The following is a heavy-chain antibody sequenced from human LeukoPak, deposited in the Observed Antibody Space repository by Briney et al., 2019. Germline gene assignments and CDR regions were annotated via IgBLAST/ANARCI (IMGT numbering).Heavy chain of an antibody. D-gene: IGHD6-19*01. CDR2: IYYSGST. J-gene: IGHJ6*03. CDR3: ARNSQSPYYFFYMDV. V-gene: IGHV4-39*07. CDR1: GGSVSSSDYY. Sequence: SETLSLTYTVSGGSVSSSDYYWGWIRQPPGKGLEWIGSIYYSGSTYYSPSLKSRVTISVDTSKNQFSLKLSAVTAADTAVYYCARNSQSPYYFFYMDVWGKGTTVTVSS.